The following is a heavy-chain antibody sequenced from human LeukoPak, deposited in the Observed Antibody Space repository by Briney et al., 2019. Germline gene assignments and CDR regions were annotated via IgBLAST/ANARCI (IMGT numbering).Heavy chain of an antibody. CDR2: ISSSGST. Sequence: PSETLSLTCTVSGDSISSGDYYWSWIRQPAGKGLEWIGRISSSGSTNYNPSLKSRVTISVDTSKNQFSLKLSSVTAADTAVYYCAREGGLRYFDWLFDYFDYWGQGTLVTVSS. CDR3: AREGGLRYFDWLFDYFDY. V-gene: IGHV4-61*02. J-gene: IGHJ4*02. CDR1: GDSISSGDYY. D-gene: IGHD3-9*01.